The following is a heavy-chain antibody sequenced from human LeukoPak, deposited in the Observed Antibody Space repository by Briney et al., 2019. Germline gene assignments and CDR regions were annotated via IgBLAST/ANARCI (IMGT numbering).Heavy chain of an antibody. CDR1: GGSISSSSYY. Sequence: SETLSLTCTVSGGSISSSSYYWGWIRQPPGKGLEWIGSIYYSGSTYYNPSLKSRVTISVDTSKNQFSLKLSSVTAADTAVYYCAKDQYGVDYGDYQQPTSFDYWGQGTLVTVSS. CDR3: AKDQYGVDYGDYQQPTSFDY. V-gene: IGHV4-39*07. CDR2: IYYSGST. D-gene: IGHD4-17*01. J-gene: IGHJ4*02.